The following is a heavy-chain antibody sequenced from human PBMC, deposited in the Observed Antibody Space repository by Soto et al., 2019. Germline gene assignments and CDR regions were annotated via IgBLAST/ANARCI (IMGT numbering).Heavy chain of an antibody. CDR2: INAYNGNT. CDR1: GYTFTSYA. Sequence: ASVKVSCKASGYTFTSYAMHWVRQAPGQRLEWMGWINAYNGNTNYAQKLQGRVTMTTDTSTSTAYMELRSLRSDDTAVYYCARDQLERHSYYNYWGQGTLVTVSS. CDR3: ARDQLERHSYYNY. D-gene: IGHD1-1*01. V-gene: IGHV1-18*01. J-gene: IGHJ4*02.